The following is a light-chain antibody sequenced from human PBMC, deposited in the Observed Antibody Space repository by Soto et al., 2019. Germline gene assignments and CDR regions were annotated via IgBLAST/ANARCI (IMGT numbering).Light chain of an antibody. CDR2: GNS. CDR1: SSNIGAGYD. Sequence: QSVLTQPPSLSGAPGQRVTISCTGSSSNIGAGYDVHWYQQLPGTAPKLLICGNSNRPSGVPDRFSGSKSGTSASLAITGLQAEDEADYYCHSYDSSLSGYVFGTGTKLTVL. J-gene: IGLJ1*01. V-gene: IGLV1-40*01. CDR3: HSYDSSLSGYV.